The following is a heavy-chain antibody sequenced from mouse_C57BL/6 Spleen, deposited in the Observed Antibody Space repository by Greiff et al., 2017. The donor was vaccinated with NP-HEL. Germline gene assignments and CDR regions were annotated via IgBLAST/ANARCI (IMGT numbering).Heavy chain of an antibody. CDR3: ARRTTGVGNAIDY. D-gene: IGHD1-1*01. V-gene: IGHV1-64*01. J-gene: IGHJ4*01. CDR2: IHPNSGST. CDR1: GYTFTSYW. Sequence: QVHVKQSGAELVKPGASVKLSCKASGYTFTSYWMHWVKQRPGQGLEWIGMIHPNSGSTNYNEKFKSKATLTVDKSSSTAYMPLSSLTYEDSAVYYCARRTTGVGNAIDYWGQGTSVTVSS.